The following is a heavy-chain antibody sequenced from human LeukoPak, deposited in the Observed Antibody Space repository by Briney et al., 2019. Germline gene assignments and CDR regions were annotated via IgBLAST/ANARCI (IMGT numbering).Heavy chain of an antibody. CDR1: GFTFSSYA. CDR2: ISYDGSNK. D-gene: IGHD6-19*01. V-gene: IGHV3-30-3*01. J-gene: IGHJ4*02. Sequence: GSLRLSCAASGFTFSSYAMHWVRQAPGKGLEWVAVISYDGSNKYYADSVKGRFTISRDNSKNTLYLQMNSLRSEDTAVYYCARNVGVRSRGIAVAVPFDYWGQGTLVTVSS. CDR3: ARNVGVRSRGIAVAVPFDY.